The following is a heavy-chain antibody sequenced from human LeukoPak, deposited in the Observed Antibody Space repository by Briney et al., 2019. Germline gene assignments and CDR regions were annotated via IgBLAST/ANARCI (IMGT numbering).Heavy chain of an antibody. Sequence: VASVTLCFKSSASTFTINGNSLIRQPPGQGKEWMGCTSAYNSNTNYAQKLHGRVPMTRDTSTSKAYMELRSLRSDDTAVYYCARDWGRNIVVVPAAQFDYWGQGTLVTVSS. CDR3: ARDWGRNIVVVPAAQFDY. J-gene: IGHJ4*02. CDR1: ASTFTING. V-gene: IGHV1-18*01. D-gene: IGHD2-2*01. CDR2: TSAYNSNT.